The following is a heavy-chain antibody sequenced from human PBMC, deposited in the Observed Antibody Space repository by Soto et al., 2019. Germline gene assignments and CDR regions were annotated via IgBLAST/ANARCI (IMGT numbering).Heavy chain of an antibody. Sequence: QVQLVQSGAEVKKPGASVKVSCKASGYTFTSYGISWVRQAPGQGLEWMGWISAYNGKTKSAQKLQGRVTMTADTSTSTAYMELRSLRSDDTAVYYCARDLAVGLVDYCRQATLVTVPS. CDR3: ARDLAVGLVDY. J-gene: IGHJ4*02. D-gene: IGHD6-19*01. CDR2: ISAYNGKT. CDR1: GYTFTSYG. V-gene: IGHV1-18*01.